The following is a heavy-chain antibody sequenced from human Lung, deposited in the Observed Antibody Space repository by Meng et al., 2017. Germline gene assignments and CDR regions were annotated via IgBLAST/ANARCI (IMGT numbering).Heavy chain of an antibody. CDR3: ARGQKGYFDL. J-gene: IGHJ2*01. CDR1: GRSLSSSNFY. Sequence: HVHLPESVPPLVNPSQNLSLNCTVSGRSLSSSNFYWSWIRQPPGKGLEWSGHIYNSGSTYYNPSLKSRITISVDTSKNQFSLKLSSVTAADTAVYYCARGQKGYFDLWGRGTLVTVSS. CDR2: IYNSGST. V-gene: IGHV4-30-4*01.